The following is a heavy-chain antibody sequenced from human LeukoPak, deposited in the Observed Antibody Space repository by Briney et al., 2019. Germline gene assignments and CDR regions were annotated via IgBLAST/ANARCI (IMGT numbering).Heavy chain of an antibody. J-gene: IGHJ4*02. CDR1: GGSFSGYY. Sequence: SETLSLTCAVYGGSFSGYYWSWIRQPPGKGLEWIGSIYHSGSTYYNPSLKSRVTISVDTSKNQFSLKLSSVTAADTAVYYCAREGVVVPAAIDYWGQGTLVTVSS. V-gene: IGHV4-34*01. CDR3: AREGVVVPAAIDY. CDR2: IYHSGST. D-gene: IGHD2-2*01.